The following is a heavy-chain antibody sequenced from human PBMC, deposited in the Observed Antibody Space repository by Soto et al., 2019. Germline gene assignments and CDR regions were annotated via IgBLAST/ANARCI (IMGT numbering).Heavy chain of an antibody. CDR1: VGSFSGYY. Sequence: SETLARTCAVYVGSFSGYYWSWIRQPPGKGLEWIGEINHSGSTNYNPSLKSRVTISVDTSQKQFSLKMSSVTAADTAVYYCARGGRIRRGYSYGSYYYYGMDVWGQGNTVT. V-gene: IGHV4-34*01. J-gene: IGHJ6*02. D-gene: IGHD5-18*01. CDR3: ARGGRIRRGYSYGSYYYYGMDV. CDR2: INHSGST.